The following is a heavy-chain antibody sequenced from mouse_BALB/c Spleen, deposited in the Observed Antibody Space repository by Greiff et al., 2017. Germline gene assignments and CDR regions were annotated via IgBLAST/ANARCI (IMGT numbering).Heavy chain of an antibody. V-gene: IGHV1-4*02. Sequence: QGQLKESAAELARPGASVKMSCKASGYTFTSYTMHWVKQRPGQGLEWIGYINPSSGYTEYNQKFKDKTTLTADKSSSTAYMQLSSLTSEDSAVYYCARYGNFAWFAYWGQGTLVTVSA. CDR3: ARYGNFAWFAY. CDR2: INPSSGYT. D-gene: IGHD2-1*01. CDR1: GYTFTSYT. J-gene: IGHJ3*01.